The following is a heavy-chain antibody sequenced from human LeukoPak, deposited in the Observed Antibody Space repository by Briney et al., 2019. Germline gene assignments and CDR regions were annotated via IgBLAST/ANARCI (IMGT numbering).Heavy chain of an antibody. CDR1: GFTFSSYW. CDR2: INHNGNVN. D-gene: IGHD3-16*01. CDR3: ARGGGLDV. Sequence: GGSLRLSCAASGFTFSSYWMNWARQAPGKGLEWVASINHNGNVNYYVDSVKGRFTISRDNAKNSLYLQMSNLRAEHTAVYFCARGGGLDVWGQGATVTVSS. V-gene: IGHV3-7*03. J-gene: IGHJ6*02.